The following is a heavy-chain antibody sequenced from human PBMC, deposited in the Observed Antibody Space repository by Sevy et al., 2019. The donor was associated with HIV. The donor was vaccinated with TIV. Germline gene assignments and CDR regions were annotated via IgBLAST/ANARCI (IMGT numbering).Heavy chain of an antibody. CDR3: ALERLSSNVAEYFQN. D-gene: IGHD1-1*01. V-gene: IGHV3-30-3*01. CDR2: ISYDGSNK. J-gene: IGHJ1*01. CDR1: GFTFTSFS. Sequence: GGSLRLSCAASGFTFTSFSMHWVRQAPGKGLEWVATISYDGSNKDYADSVKGRFTISRDNSKNILYLQMNSLRAEDTAVYCCALERLSSNVAEYFQNWGQGTLVTVSS.